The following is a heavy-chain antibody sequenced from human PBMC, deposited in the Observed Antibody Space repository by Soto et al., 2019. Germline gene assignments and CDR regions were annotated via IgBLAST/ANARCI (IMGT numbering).Heavy chain of an antibody. CDR2: IYPSDSDT. CDR3: ARHKFDSSGHRTDAFDV. D-gene: IGHD3-22*01. Sequence: GESLKISCKGSGYSFTSYWIGWVRQMPGKGLEWMGIIYPSDSDTRNSPSFQGQVTISADKSISTAYLQWSSLRAEDTAVYFCARHKFDSSGHRTDAFDVWGQGTMVTVSS. CDR1: GYSFTSYW. V-gene: IGHV5-51*01. J-gene: IGHJ3*01.